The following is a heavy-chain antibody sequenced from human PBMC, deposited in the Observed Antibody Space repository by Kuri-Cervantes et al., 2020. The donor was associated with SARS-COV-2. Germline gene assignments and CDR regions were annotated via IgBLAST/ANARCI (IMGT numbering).Heavy chain of an antibody. Sequence: GESLKISCAASGFTFSSYAMSWVRQAPGKGLEWVAFIRYDGSNKYYADSVTGRFTISRDNSKNTLFLQMSRLGAADAAVYYCAKDNSSWTYNWFDPWGQGTLVTVSS. J-gene: IGHJ5*02. CDR3: AKDNSSWTYNWFDP. V-gene: IGHV3-30*02. D-gene: IGHD6-13*01. CDR2: IRYDGSNK. CDR1: GFTFSSYA.